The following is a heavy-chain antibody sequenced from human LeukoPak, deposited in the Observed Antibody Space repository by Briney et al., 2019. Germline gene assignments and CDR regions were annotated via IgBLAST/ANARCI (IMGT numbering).Heavy chain of an antibody. D-gene: IGHD3/OR15-3a*01. V-gene: IGHV4-59*08. CDR3: ARRTYNSHGLDI. J-gene: IGHJ6*02. CDR1: GDSLIIYY. CDR2: FFYTGTT. Sequence: SETLSLTCSVSGDSLIIYYWNWIRQSPGKGLEWIGYFFYTGTTNYNPSLKSRVNMSVDKSKNLVSLTLRSVTAADSAVYYCARRTYNSHGLDIWGPGTTVIVAS.